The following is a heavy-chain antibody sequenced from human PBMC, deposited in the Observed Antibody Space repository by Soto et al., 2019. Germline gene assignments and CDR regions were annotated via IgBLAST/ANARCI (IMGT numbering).Heavy chain of an antibody. D-gene: IGHD6-13*01. Sequence: PSETLSLTCAVSGGSISRGGYSWSWIRQPPGKGLEWIGYIYHSGSTYYNPSLKSRVTISVDRSKNQFSLKLSSVTAADTAVYYCARESSGYSSSPGAFDIWGQGTMVTVS. CDR2: IYHSGST. CDR1: GGSISRGGYS. V-gene: IGHV4-30-2*01. CDR3: ARESSGYSSSPGAFDI. J-gene: IGHJ3*02.